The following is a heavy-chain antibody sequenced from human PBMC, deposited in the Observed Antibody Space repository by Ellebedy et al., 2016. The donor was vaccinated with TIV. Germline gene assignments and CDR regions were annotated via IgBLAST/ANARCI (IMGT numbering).Heavy chain of an antibody. Sequence: GESLKISCAASRFTFSSYAMSWVRQAPGQGLEWVSSISGSAGSTYYAGSVKGRFTISRDNSKNTLYLRMNRLRAEDTAVYYCAKDFIYGDYADSWGQGTLVTVSS. D-gene: IGHD4-17*01. CDR2: ISGSAGST. V-gene: IGHV3-23*01. J-gene: IGHJ4*02. CDR3: AKDFIYGDYADS. CDR1: RFTFSSYA.